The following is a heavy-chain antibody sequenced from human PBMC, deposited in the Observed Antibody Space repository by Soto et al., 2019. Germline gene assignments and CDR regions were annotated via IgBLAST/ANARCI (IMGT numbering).Heavy chain of an antibody. D-gene: IGHD3-10*01. CDR1: GDSVSESSVS. J-gene: IGHJ6*03. Sequence: SQTLSLTCVISGDSVSESSVSWNWIRQSPSRGLEWLGRTNYGSKWSYAYAESVRSRITISADTSKNQFSLHLTSMTAEDTAVYYCARTRSGLSRNYYYYYMDVWGKGTTVTVSS. CDR2: TNYGSKWSY. V-gene: IGHV6-1*01. CDR3: ARTRSGLSRNYYYYYMDV.